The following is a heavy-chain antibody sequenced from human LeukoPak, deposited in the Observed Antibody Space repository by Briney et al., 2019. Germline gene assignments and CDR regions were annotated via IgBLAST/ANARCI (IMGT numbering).Heavy chain of an antibody. V-gene: IGHV3-30-3*01. D-gene: IGHD6-19*01. CDR1: GFSFSNYA. CDR3: RLGAVAGRGIDY. Sequence: GGSLRLSCAASGFSFSNYAMHWVRQAPGKGLEWVAVISYDASNKYYTNSVKGRFTISRDNSKNTLYLQMNSLRAEDTAVYYCRLGAVAGRGIDYWGQGTLVTVSS. J-gene: IGHJ4*02. CDR2: ISYDASNK.